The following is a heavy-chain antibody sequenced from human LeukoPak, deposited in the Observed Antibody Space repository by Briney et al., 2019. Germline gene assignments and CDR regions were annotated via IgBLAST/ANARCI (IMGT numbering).Heavy chain of an antibody. D-gene: IGHD6-19*01. Sequence: GASVKVSCKASGYTFTGYYMHWVRQAPGQGLEWMGWINPNSGGTNYAQKFQGRVTMTRDTSISTAYMELSRLRSDDTAVYYCAREGPYSSGWYRTFDYWGQGTLVTVSS. CDR3: AREGPYSSGWYRTFDY. J-gene: IGHJ4*02. CDR1: GYTFTGYY. CDR2: INPNSGGT. V-gene: IGHV1-2*02.